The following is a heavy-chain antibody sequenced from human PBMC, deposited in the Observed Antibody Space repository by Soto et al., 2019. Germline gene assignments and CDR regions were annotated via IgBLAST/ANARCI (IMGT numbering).Heavy chain of an antibody. Sequence: SETLSLTCTVSGNSISTGAYYWSWLRQHPVKGLEWIGHIFYTGNTHYSPSLASRLTISVDTSKNQFSVKLTSVTVADTALYYCAREARPADPQAGFDYWGPGALVTVSS. CDR2: IFYTGNT. CDR1: GNSISTGAYY. CDR3: AREARPADPQAGFDY. V-gene: IGHV4-31*03. D-gene: IGHD6-19*01. J-gene: IGHJ4*02.